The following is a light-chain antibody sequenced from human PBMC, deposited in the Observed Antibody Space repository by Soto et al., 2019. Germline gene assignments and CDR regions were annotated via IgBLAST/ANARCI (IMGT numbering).Light chain of an antibody. CDR2: DAS. Sequence: DIQMTQSPSTLSAPVGDRVTITCRASQTISTWMAWYQQKPGKAPKLLVYDASTLQSGVASRFSGSGSGTEFTLIISGLQPDDSATYYCQQYTNTNNPWMFGQGTKVDIK. CDR1: QTISTW. CDR3: QQYTNTNNPWM. V-gene: IGKV1-5*01. J-gene: IGKJ1*01.